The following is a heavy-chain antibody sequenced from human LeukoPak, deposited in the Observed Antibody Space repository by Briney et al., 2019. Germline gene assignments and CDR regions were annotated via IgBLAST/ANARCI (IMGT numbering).Heavy chain of an antibody. J-gene: IGHJ4*02. CDR2: TSNSDYP. CDR3: AREPTQPLRFGEFHPFDN. D-gene: IGHD3-10*01. Sequence: SETLSLTCTVSGASIRTSEDHWTWIRQHPGKGLEWIGYTSNSDYPDSNPSLKSRVTISLDTSKNQFSLKLRSVTAADTAVYYCAREPTQPLRFGEFHPFDNWGQGTLVTVSS. V-gene: IGHV4-31*03. CDR1: GASIRTSEDH.